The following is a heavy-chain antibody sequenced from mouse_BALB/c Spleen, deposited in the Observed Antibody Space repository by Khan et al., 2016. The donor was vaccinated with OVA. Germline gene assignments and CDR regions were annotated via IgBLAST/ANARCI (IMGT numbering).Heavy chain of an antibody. CDR3: ARAGRSFDY. J-gene: IGHJ3*01. CDR2: ISSGGSF. V-gene: IGHV3-6*02. D-gene: IGHD3-3*01. CDR1: GYSITSAYY. Sequence: EVQLQESGPGLVKPSQSLSLTCSVTGYSITSAYYWNWIRQFPGNKLEWMGYISSGGSFNYNPSLKNRISITRDTSKNQFFLKLNSVTPEDTATYYCARAGRSFDYWGQGTLVTVSA.